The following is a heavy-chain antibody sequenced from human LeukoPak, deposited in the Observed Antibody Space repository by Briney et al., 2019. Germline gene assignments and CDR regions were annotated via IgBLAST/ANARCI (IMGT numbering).Heavy chain of an antibody. CDR1: GFTFSSYG. J-gene: IGHJ5*02. Sequence: GGSLRLSCAASGFTFSSYGMHWVRQAPGKGLEWVAFIRYDGSNKYYADSVKGRFTISRDNSKNTLYLQMNSLRAEDTAVYYCAKDHRTYDFWSGYYPPNWFDPRGQGTLVTVSS. D-gene: IGHD3-3*01. V-gene: IGHV3-30*02. CDR2: IRYDGSNK. CDR3: AKDHRTYDFWSGYYPPNWFDP.